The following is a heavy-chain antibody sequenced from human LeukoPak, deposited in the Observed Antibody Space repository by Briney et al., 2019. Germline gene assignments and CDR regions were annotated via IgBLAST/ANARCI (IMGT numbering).Heavy chain of an antibody. J-gene: IGHJ6*02. D-gene: IGHD2-15*01. Sequence: SETLSLTCAVYGGSFSGYYWSWIRQPPGKGLEWIGEINHSGSTNYNPSLKSRVTISVDTSKNQFSLKLSSVTAADTAVYYCASRPALEGGSTYYYYGMDVWGQGTTVTVSS. CDR1: GGSFSGYY. CDR3: ASRPALEGGSTYYYYGMDV. CDR2: INHSGST. V-gene: IGHV4-34*01.